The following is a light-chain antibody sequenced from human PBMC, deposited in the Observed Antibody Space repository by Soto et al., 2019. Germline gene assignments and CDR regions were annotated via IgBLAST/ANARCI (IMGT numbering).Light chain of an antibody. CDR2: YAS. V-gene: IGKV3-15*01. J-gene: IGKJ3*01. Sequence: EVVMTQSPATLSVSPGERVTLSCRASESVQRNLAWYQQKPGQGPSLLIYYASTRATGVPDRFTGSGSGTEFTLTISSLQSEDFGVYHCQHYSNWPPTFGPGTNVEIK. CDR3: QHYSNWPPT. CDR1: ESVQRN.